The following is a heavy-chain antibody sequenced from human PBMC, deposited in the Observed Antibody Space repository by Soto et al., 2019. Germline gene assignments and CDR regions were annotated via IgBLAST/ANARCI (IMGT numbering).Heavy chain of an antibody. CDR2: IYHSGST. J-gene: IGHJ5*02. CDR3: ARGYYYDSSGYYYQRNWFDP. D-gene: IGHD3-22*01. CDR1: GGSISSGGYS. V-gene: IGHV4-30-2*01. Sequence: SETLSLTCAVSGGSISSGGYSWSWIRQPPGKGLEWIGYIYHSGSTYYNPSLKSRVTISVDRSKNQFSLKLSSVTAADTAVYYCARGYYYDSSGYYYQRNWFDPWGQGTLVTVSS.